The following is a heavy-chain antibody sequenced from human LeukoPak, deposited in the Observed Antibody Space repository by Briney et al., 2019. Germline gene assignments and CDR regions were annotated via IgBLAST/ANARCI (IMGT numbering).Heavy chain of an antibody. CDR1: GFMVGHKY. V-gene: IGHV3-66*01. CDR2: IYAGGNT. J-gene: IGHJ4*02. CDR3: ARGQTDLLRNYFDY. Sequence: GGSLRLSCAASGFMVGHKYMNWVRQAPGKGLEWLSIIYAGGNTYSADSVKGRFTISRDNSRNTVYLQMNNLRDDDTAVYYCARGQTDLLRNYFDYWGPGTPVTVSS.